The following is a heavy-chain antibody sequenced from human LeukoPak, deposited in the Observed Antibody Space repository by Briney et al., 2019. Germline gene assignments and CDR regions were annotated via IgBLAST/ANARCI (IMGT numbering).Heavy chain of an antibody. Sequence: GGSLRLSCAASGFTFTTYAMSWVRQAPGKGLEWVSGISGRGDSTNYADSVKGRFTISRDNSKNTLYLQMNSLRAEDTAVYYCARDRVSSWSYYYYYGMDVWGQGTTVTVSS. CDR1: GFTFTTYA. CDR2: ISGRGDST. V-gene: IGHV3-23*01. J-gene: IGHJ6*02. CDR3: ARDRVSSWSYYYYYGMDV. D-gene: IGHD6-13*01.